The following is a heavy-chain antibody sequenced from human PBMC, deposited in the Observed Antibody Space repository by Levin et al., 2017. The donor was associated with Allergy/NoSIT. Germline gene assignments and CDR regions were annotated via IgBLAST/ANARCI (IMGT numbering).Heavy chain of an antibody. CDR3: ARNRIIVSGGNDYSYGMDV. V-gene: IGHV4-61*01. J-gene: IGHJ6*02. CDR2: INYRGVT. Sequence: SETLSLTCSVSGGSVSSGTYYWSWIRRPPGKGLEWIGYINYRGVTTSPPSLPRRVTISVDTSKNEFSLKVTSVTAADTAVYYCARNRIIVSGGNDYSYGMDVWGQGTTVTVSS. CDR1: GGSVSSGTYY. D-gene: IGHD5/OR15-5a*01.